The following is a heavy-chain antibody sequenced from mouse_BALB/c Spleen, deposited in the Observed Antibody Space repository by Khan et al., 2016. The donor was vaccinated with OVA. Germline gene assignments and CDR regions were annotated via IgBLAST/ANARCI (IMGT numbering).Heavy chain of an antibody. D-gene: IGHD2-1*01. V-gene: IGHV1-87*01. CDR2: IYPGDGDT. J-gene: IGHJ2*01. CDR3: ARAPLLSDFDY. CDR1: GYTFTSYW. Sequence: VQLQESGAELARPGASVKLSCKASGYTFTSYWVQWVKQRPGQGLEWIGAIYPGDGDTRYTQKFKGKATLTADKSSSTAYMQLSSLASEDSAVYYCARAPLLSDFDYWGQGTTLTVSS.